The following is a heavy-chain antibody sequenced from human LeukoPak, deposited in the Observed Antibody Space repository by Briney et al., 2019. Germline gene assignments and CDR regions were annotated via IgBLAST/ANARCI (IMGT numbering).Heavy chain of an antibody. CDR2: INHSGST. D-gene: IGHD5-12*01. Sequence: SETLSLTCAVYGGSFSGYYWSWIRQPPGKGPEWIGEINHSGSTNYNPSLKSRVTISVDTSKNQFSLKLSSVTAADTAVYYCARGLGGGYISGYFQHWGQGTLVTVSS. CDR1: GGSFSGYY. J-gene: IGHJ1*01. CDR3: ARGLGGGYISGYFQH. V-gene: IGHV4-34*01.